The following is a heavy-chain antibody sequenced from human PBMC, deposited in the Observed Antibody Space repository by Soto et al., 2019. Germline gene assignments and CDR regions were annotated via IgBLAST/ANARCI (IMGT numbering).Heavy chain of an antibody. D-gene: IGHD6-6*01. CDR1: GGSISSSSYY. J-gene: IGHJ4*02. V-gene: IGHV4-39*01. CDR2: IYYSGST. Sequence: SETLSLTCTVYGGSISSSSYYWGWIRQPPGKGLEWIGSIYYSGSTYYNPSLKSRVTISVDTAKNQFSLKLSSVTAADTAVYYCLEYSSRHGYWGQGTLVTVSS. CDR3: LEYSSRHGY.